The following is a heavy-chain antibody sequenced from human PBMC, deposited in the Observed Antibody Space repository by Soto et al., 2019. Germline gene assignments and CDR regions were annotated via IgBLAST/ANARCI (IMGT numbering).Heavy chain of an antibody. CDR1: GFTFSDYS. CDR3: ARGRTCTGASCCGGGDY. CDR2: ISSDNNYI. Sequence: EVQLVESGGGLVKPGGSLRLSCAASGFTFSDYSMNWMRQAPGKGLEWVASISSDNNYIYYRDSVEGRFTISRDNAKNSLYLPLTPLGAEDTAVYYCARGRTCTGASCCGGGDYWGQGTLVTVSS. J-gene: IGHJ4*02. D-gene: IGHD2-15*01. V-gene: IGHV3-21*02.